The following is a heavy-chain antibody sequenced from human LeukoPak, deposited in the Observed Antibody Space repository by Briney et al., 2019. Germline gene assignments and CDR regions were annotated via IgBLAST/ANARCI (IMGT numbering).Heavy chain of an antibody. CDR2: IYYSGST. CDR3: ACQTNDAFDI. V-gene: IGHV4-59*08. J-gene: IGHJ3*02. Sequence: SETLSLTCTVSGGSISSYFWSWIRQPPGKGLEWIGYIYYSGSTNYNPSLKSRVTISVDTSKNQFSLKLSSVTAADTAVYYCACQTNDAFDIWGQGTMVTVSS. CDR1: GGSISSYF.